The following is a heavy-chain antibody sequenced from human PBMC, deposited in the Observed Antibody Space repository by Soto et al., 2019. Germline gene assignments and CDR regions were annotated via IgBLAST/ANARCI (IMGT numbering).Heavy chain of an antibody. J-gene: IGHJ1*01. CDR2: ISGSGGST. V-gene: IGHV3-23*01. CDR1: GFTFSSYA. CDR3: AKYCSGGSCYPAFEYFQH. Sequence: PGGSLRLSCAASGFTFSSYAMSWVRQAPGKGLEWVSAISGSGGSTYYAESVKGRFTISRDNSKNTLYLQMNSLRAEDTAVYYCAKYCSGGSCYPAFEYFQHWGQGTLVTVYS. D-gene: IGHD2-15*01.